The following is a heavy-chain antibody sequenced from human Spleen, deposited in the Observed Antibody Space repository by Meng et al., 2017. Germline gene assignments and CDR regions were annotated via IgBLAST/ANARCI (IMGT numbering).Heavy chain of an antibody. V-gene: IGHV4-4*07. CDR2: ISSSGST. D-gene: IGHD1-26*01. CDR1: GGSISPYF. CDR3: AAYSGSYMGY. Sequence: GSLRLSCTVSGGSISPYFWSWIRQPAGEGLEWIGRISSSGSTNYNPSLKSRVTMSVDTSKNQFSLKLSSVTAADTAVYYCAAYSGSYMGYWGRGTLVTVSS. J-gene: IGHJ4*02.